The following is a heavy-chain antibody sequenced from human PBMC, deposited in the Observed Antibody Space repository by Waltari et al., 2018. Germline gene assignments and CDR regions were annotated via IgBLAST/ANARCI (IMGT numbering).Heavy chain of an antibody. J-gene: IGHJ4*02. CDR3: VRDRTTVAARPGDY. CDR2: VNPDTGNA. Sequence: QVVLVQSGAEGKQPGASVKVSCKASGYIFINYYLHWVRQAPGQGPEWMGWVNPDTGNANYAHKFRGRVTMTWDTSSNTAFMDLSDLKSDDTAVYYCVRDRTTVAARPGDYWGQGTLVAVSS. V-gene: IGHV1-2*07. D-gene: IGHD6-6*01. CDR1: GYIFINYY.